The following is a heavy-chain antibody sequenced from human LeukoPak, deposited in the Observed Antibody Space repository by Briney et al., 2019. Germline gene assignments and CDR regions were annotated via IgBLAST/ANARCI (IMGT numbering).Heavy chain of an antibody. Sequence: SETLSLTCTVSGGSISSSSYYWGWIRQPPGKGLEWIGSIYYSGSTYYNPSLKSRVTISVDTSKNQFSLKLSSVTAADTVVYYCASLTAHDYWGQGTLVTVSS. V-gene: IGHV4-39*01. J-gene: IGHJ4*02. CDR3: ASLTAHDY. CDR1: GGSISSSSYY. D-gene: IGHD3-9*01. CDR2: IYYSGST.